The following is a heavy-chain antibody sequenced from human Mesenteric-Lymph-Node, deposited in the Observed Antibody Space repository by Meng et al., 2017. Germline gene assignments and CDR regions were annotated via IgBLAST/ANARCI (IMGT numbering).Heavy chain of an antibody. V-gene: IGHV3-15*01. CDR1: GFTFSNAW. CDR2: IKSKTDGGTT. D-gene: IGHD5-12*01. Sequence: GGSLRLSCAASGFTFSNAWMSWVRQAPGKGLEWVGRIKSKTDGGTTDYAAPVKGRFTISRDDSKNTLYLQMNSLKTEDTAVYYCTTECQWLRSPWYFDLWGRGTLVTVSS. J-gene: IGHJ2*01. CDR3: TTECQWLRSPWYFDL.